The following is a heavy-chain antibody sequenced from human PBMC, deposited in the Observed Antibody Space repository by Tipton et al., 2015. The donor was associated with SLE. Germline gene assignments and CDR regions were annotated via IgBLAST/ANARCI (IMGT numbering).Heavy chain of an antibody. CDR3: ARGRGSSASGHY. CDR2: IHTSGST. CDR1: GFTVSRNY. J-gene: IGHJ4*02. Sequence: LRLSCAASGFTVSRNYMSWVRQAPGKGLEWVSVIHTSGSTNYNPSLKSRVTISVDTSKNQFSLKLSSVTAADTAVYYCARGRGSSASGHYWGQGTLVTVSS. D-gene: IGHD6-6*01. V-gene: IGHV4-34*01.